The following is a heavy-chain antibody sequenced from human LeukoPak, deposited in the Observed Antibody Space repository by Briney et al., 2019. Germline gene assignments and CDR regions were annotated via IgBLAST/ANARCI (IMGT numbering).Heavy chain of an antibody. V-gene: IGHV3-48*03. Sequence: GGSLRLSCAASGSTFSSYEMNWVRQAPGKGLEWVSYISSSGSTIYYADSVKGRFTISRDNAKNSLYLQMNSLRAEDTAVYYCARDQAYSGTAFDPWGQGTLVTVSS. D-gene: IGHD6-13*01. CDR2: ISSSGSTI. J-gene: IGHJ5*02. CDR3: ARDQAYSGTAFDP. CDR1: GSTFSSYE.